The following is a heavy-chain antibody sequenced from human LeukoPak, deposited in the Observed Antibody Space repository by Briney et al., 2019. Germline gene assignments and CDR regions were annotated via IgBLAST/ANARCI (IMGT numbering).Heavy chain of an antibody. CDR3: ARGEGDYDSSGYYEAYWFDP. V-gene: IGHV1-18*01. Sequence: GASVKVSCKASGYTFTSYGISWVRPAPGQGLEWMGWISAYNGNTNYAQKLQGRVTMTTDTSTSTAYMELRSLRSDDTAVYYCARGEGDYDSSGYYEAYWFDPWGQGTLVTVSS. D-gene: IGHD3-22*01. CDR2: ISAYNGNT. CDR1: GYTFTSYG. J-gene: IGHJ5*02.